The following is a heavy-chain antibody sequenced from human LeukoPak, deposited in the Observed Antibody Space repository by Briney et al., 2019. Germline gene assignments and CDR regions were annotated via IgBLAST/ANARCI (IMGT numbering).Heavy chain of an antibody. CDR2: INHSGST. D-gene: IGHD4-17*01. Sequence: PSETLSLTCTVSGGSISSYYWSWIRQPPGKGLEWIGEINHSGSTNYNPSLKSRVTISVDTSKNQFSLKLSSVTAADTAVYYCAREYGGNAFDIWGQGTMVTVSS. J-gene: IGHJ3*02. CDR1: GGSISSYY. V-gene: IGHV4-34*01. CDR3: AREYGGNAFDI.